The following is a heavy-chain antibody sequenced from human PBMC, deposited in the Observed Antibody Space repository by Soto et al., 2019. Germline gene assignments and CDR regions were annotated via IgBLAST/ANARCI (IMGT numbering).Heavy chain of an antibody. V-gene: IGHV3-21*01. Sequence: EVQLVESGGGLVKPGGSLRLSCAASGFTFSSYSMNWVRQAPGKGLEWVSSISSSSSYIYYADSVKGRFTISRDNAKNSLYLQMNSLRAEDTAVYYCARGRVAAGTDSVKDYGMDGWGQGTTVTVSS. D-gene: IGHD6-13*01. CDR3: ARGRVAAGTDSVKDYGMDG. CDR1: GFTFSSYS. J-gene: IGHJ6*02. CDR2: ISSSSSYI.